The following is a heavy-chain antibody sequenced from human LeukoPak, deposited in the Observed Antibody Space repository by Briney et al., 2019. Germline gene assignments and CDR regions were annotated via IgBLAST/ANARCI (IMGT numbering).Heavy chain of an antibody. D-gene: IGHD4-17*01. J-gene: IGHJ4*02. V-gene: IGHV3-21*01. CDR3: ARGGDYGDYDNDY. CDR1: GFSFRTHS. CDR2: ITFSSSYI. Sequence: GGSLRLSCAAPGFSFRTHSMNWVRQAPGKGLEWVSSITFSSSYIFYADSVKGRFTTFRDNAKNSLYLLMDSLSAEDTAVYYCARGGDYGDYDNDYWGQGTLVTVSS.